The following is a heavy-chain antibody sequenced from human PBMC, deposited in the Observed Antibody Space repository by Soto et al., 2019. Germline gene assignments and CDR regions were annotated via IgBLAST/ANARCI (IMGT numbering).Heavy chain of an antibody. CDR1: GFTFRSYS. Sequence: GGSLRLSCAASGFTFRSYSMNWVRRAPGKGLEWVSSISISSSYIYYAHSVKGRSTISTDNATNSLNLQMNSLRAEDTAWYYCARPLMXTVTARVYHSPDYGMDVWGQGTTVTVSS. J-gene: IGHJ6*02. V-gene: IGHV3-21*01. D-gene: IGHD4-4*01. CDR2: ISISSSYI. CDR3: ARPLMXTVTARVYHSPDYGMDV.